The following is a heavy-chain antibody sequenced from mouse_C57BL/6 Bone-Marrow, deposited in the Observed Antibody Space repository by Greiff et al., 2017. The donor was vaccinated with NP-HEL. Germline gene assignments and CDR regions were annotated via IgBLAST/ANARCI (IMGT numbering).Heavy chain of an antibody. CDR3: ARDKTTVVAHWYFDV. Sequence: EVQLVESGGGLVQPGGSLKLSCAASGIAFSRYWMSWVRRAPGKGLEWIGEINPDSSTINYAPSLKDKFIISRDNAKNTLYLQMSKVRSEDTALYYGARDKTTVVAHWYFDVWGTGTTVTVSS. D-gene: IGHD1-1*01. CDR2: INPDSSTI. J-gene: IGHJ1*03. CDR1: GIAFSRYW. V-gene: IGHV4-1*01.